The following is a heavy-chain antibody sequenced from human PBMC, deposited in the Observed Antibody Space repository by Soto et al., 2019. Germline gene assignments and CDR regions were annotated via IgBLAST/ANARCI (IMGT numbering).Heavy chain of an antibody. J-gene: IGHJ5*02. CDR1: GGSISNSY. CDR3: ARGLYDSSGYYPSNWFDP. CDR2: IYYSGST. D-gene: IGHD3-22*01. Sequence: SETLSLTCSVSGGSISNSYWSWIRQHPGKGLEWIGYIYYSGSTYYNPSLKSRVTISVDTSKNQFSLKLSSVTAADTAVYYCARGLYDSSGYYPSNWFDPWGQGTLVTVSS. V-gene: IGHV4-59*06.